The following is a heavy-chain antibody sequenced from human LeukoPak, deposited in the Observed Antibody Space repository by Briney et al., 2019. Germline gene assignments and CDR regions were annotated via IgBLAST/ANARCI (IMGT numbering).Heavy chain of an antibody. Sequence: PGGSLRLSCAASGFTFSNAWMSWVRQAPGKGLEWVGRIKSKTDGGTTDYAAPVKGRFTISRDDSKNTLYLQMNGLKTEDTAVYYCTTFTWIQLWLRRTVDYWGQGTLVTVSS. J-gene: IGHJ4*02. CDR3: TTFTWIQLWLRRTVDY. V-gene: IGHV3-15*01. CDR1: GFTFSNAW. D-gene: IGHD5-18*01. CDR2: IKSKTDGGTT.